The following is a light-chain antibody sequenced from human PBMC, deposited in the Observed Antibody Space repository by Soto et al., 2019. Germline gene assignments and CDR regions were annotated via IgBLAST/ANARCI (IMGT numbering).Light chain of an antibody. CDR1: SGHSTYA. CDR3: QSLGTGIQV. Sequence: QAVVTQSPSVSASLGASVKLTCTLSSGHSTYAIAWHQQQPEKGPRFLMKINSDGSHSKGDGFFDRFSGSSSGAERHLTISSLQSEDEADYSCQSLGTGIQVFGGGTKLTVL. V-gene: IGLV4-69*01. J-gene: IGLJ3*02. CDR2: INSDGSH.